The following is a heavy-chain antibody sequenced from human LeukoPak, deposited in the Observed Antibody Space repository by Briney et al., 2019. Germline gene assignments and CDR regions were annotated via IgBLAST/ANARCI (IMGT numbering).Heavy chain of an antibody. J-gene: IGHJ4*02. CDR3: ARDNAYSGSPWDY. V-gene: IGHV3-48*04. CDR1: GFTFSSYS. Sequence: PGGSLRLSCAASGFTFSSYSMNWVRQAPGKGLEWVSYISSSSSTIYYADSVKGRFTISRDNAKNSLYLQMNSLRAEDTAVYYCARDNAYSGSPWDYWGQGTLVTVSS. D-gene: IGHD1-26*01. CDR2: ISSSSSTI.